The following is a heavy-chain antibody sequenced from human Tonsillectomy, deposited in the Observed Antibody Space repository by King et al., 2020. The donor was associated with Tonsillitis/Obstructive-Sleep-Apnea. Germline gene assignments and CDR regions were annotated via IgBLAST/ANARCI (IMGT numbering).Heavy chain of an antibody. V-gene: IGHV3-23*04. CDR1: GFTFTSYA. J-gene: IGHJ6*03. Sequence: VQLVESGGGLVQPGGSLRLSCAPSGFTFTSYAVSWVRQAPGKGLEWVSGISGGGGSTYYADSVKGRFTISRDNSKNTLYLQMNSLRAEDTAVYYCAKTPYSSSYYDYYMDVWGKGPTVTVSS. CDR2: ISGGGGST. D-gene: IGHD6-6*01. CDR3: AKTPYSSSYYDYYMDV.